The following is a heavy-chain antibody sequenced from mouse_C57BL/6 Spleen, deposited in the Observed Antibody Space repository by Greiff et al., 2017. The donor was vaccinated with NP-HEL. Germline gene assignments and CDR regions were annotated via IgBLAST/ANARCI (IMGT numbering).Heavy chain of an antibody. D-gene: IGHD1-1*01. CDR3: ARGGTVVATGAMDY. CDR2: IDPSDSET. Sequence: QVQLQQPGAELVRPGSSVKLSCKASGYTFTSYWMHWVKQRPIQGLEWIGNIDPSDSETHYNQKFKDKATLTVDKSSSTAYLQLSSLTSEDSAVYYCARGGTVVATGAMDYWGQGTSVTVSS. CDR1: GYTFTSYW. J-gene: IGHJ4*01. V-gene: IGHV1-52*01.